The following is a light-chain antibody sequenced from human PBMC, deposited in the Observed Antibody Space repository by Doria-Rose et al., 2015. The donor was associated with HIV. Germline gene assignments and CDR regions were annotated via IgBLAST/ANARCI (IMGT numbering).Light chain of an antibody. J-gene: IGKJ3*01. CDR1: QSVSSN. CDR3: QQRSNWPPIFA. CDR2: DAS. Sequence: TLSCRASQSVSSNLAWYQQKPGQAPRLLIYDASNRATGIPARFSGSGSGTDFTLTISSLEPEDFAVYFCQQRSNWPPIFAFGPGTKVDI. V-gene: IGKV3-11*01.